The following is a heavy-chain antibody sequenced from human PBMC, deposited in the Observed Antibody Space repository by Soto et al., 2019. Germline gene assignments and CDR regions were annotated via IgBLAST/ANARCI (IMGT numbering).Heavy chain of an antibody. J-gene: IGHJ6*02. CDR3: ARDFSSQGYYYGIDV. V-gene: IGHV3-11*01. CDR2: ISSNGNTI. CDR1: GFTFSDYY. D-gene: IGHD6-13*01. Sequence: VGSLRLSCTASGFTFSDYYMSWIRQAPGKGLEWVSRISSNGNTIKNADSVKGRFTISRDNAKNSLYLQMNSLRAEDTAVYYCARDFSSQGYYYGIDVWDQGTTVTVSS.